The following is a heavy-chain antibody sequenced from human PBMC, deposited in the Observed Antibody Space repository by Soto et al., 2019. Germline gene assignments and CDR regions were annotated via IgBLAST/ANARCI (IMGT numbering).Heavy chain of an antibody. D-gene: IGHD3-16*01. CDR2: VYYTGGT. CDR1: GGSFKSGSYY. V-gene: IGHV4-61*01. J-gene: IGHJ4*02. CDR3: ARDYDYFDH. Sequence: QVLLQESGPGLVRPSETLSLTCTVSGGSFKSGSYYWSWVRQPPGKGLEWIGYVYYTGGTSYSPSLKSRVTISADTSKNQFSLILTSVTTADTAVYYCARDYDYFDHWGQGSLVTVSS.